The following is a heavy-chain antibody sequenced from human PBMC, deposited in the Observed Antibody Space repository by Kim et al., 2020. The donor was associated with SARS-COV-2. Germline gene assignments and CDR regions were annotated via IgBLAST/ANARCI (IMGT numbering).Heavy chain of an antibody. J-gene: IGHJ6*02. CDR1: GFTFSSYA. CDR2: ISYDGSNK. V-gene: IGHV3-30-3*01. Sequence: GGSLRLSCAASGFTFSSYAMHWVRQAPGKGLEWVAVISYDGSNKYYADSVKGRFTISRDNSKNTLYLQMNSLRAEDTAVYSCARDSERWLHYLVGDSGSGMDVWGQGTTVTVSS. D-gene: IGHD1-26*01. CDR3: ARDSERWLHYLVGDSGSGMDV.